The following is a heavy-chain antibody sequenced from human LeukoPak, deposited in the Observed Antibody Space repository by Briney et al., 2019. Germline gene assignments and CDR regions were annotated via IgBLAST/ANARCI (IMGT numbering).Heavy chain of an antibody. J-gene: IGHJ5*02. Sequence: SDTQSLTCTVSGGSISSYYWSWIRQPAGKGLEWIGRIYTSWSTNYNPSLKRRLPMIVDTSKDQFSLELSSVTAADAAVYYCAREGYCSSTSCSSFDPWGQGTLVTVSS. D-gene: IGHD2-2*01. V-gene: IGHV4-4*07. CDR1: GGSISSYY. CDR2: IYTSWST. CDR3: AREGYCSSTSCSSFDP.